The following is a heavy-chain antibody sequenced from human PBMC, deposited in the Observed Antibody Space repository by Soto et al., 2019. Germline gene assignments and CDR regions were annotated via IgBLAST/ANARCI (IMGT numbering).Heavy chain of an antibody. CDR3: ARESSGWYLYQRNSPAAGYFDF. D-gene: IGHD6-19*01. V-gene: IGHV1-18*01. CDR1: GYTFTSYG. CDR2: ISAYNGNT. J-gene: IGHJ4*02. Sequence: ASVKVSCKASGYTFTSYGISWVRQAPGQGLEWMGWISAYNGNTNYAQKLQGRVTMTTDTSTSTAYMELRSLRSDDTAVYYCARESSGWYLYQRNSPAAGYFDFCGQRTLVTVSS.